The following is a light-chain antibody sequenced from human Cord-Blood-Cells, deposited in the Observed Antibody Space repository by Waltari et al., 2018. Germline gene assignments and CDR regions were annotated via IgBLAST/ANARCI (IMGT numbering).Light chain of an antibody. J-gene: IGKJ3*01. CDR3: QRRSNWSLT. CDR2: DAS. CDR1: QSVSSY. Sequence: EIVLTQSPATLSLSPGERATLSCRASQSVSSYLAWYQQKPGQAPRLLIYDASNRATGIPARFSGSGSGTDFTLTISSLEPEDFAVYYCQRRSNWSLTFGPGTKVDIK. V-gene: IGKV3-11*01.